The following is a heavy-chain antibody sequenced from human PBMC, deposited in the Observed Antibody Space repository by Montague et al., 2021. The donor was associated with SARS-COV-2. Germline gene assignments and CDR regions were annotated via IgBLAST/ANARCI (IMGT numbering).Heavy chain of an antibody. CDR1: GFTFSSYE. CDR2: ISSSGSTI. D-gene: IGHD3-22*01. J-gene: IGHJ6*02. V-gene: IGHV3-48*03. Sequence: SLRLSCAASGFTFSSYEMNWVRQAQGKGLEWVSYISSSGSTIYYADSVKGRFTISRDNAKNSLYLQMNSLRAEDTAVYYCARVLVVTYYGMDVWGQGTTVTVSS. CDR3: ARVLVVTYYGMDV.